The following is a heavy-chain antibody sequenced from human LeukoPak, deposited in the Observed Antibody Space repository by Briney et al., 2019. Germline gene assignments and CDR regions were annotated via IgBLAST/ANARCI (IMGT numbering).Heavy chain of an antibody. J-gene: IGHJ4*01. D-gene: IGHD6-6*01. CDR1: GFTFSSYG. Sequence: PGGSLRLSCAASGFTFSSYGMNWVRQPPGKGLEWLSYISSSSSTIYYAISVKGRFTISRDNATNSLHLQLDSRRDEDTAVYNCARGASIRFDYGGDGTLVTVS. V-gene: IGHV3-48*02. CDR3: ARGASIRFDY. CDR2: ISSSSSTI.